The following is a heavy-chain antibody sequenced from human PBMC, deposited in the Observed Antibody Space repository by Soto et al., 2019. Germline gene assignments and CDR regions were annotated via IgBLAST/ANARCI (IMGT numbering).Heavy chain of an antibody. CDR1: GFTFSDYW. J-gene: IGHJ4*02. CDR3: ARRNLFVY. Sequence: EVQLVESGGGLVQPGGSLRLSCAASGFTFSDYWMSWVRQAPGKGLECVASIKYDGSAKYYVDSVKGRFTISRDNAKNSFYLQRNSLRVEDTAVYYCARRNLFVYWGQGTLVTVSS. D-gene: IGHD1-1*01. CDR2: IKYDGSAK. V-gene: IGHV3-7*01.